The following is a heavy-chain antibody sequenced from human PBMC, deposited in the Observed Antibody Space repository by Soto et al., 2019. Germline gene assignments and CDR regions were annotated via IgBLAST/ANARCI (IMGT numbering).Heavy chain of an antibody. J-gene: IGHJ5*02. V-gene: IGHV4-31*03. Sequence: QVQLQESGPGLVKPSQTLSLTCTVSGGSISSGDYYWSWIRQHPGKVLECIGYIYYSGSTYYNQSLKIRVTISVDTSKNQFSLKLSSVTAADTAVYYCARWWSGSRQGFDPWGQGTLVTVSS. D-gene: IGHD3-3*01. CDR2: IYYSGST. CDR1: GGSISSGDYY. CDR3: ARWWSGSRQGFDP.